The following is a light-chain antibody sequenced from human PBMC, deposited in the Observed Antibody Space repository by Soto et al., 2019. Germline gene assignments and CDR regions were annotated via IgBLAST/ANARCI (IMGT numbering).Light chain of an antibody. CDR2: EGG. CDR1: SSDVGNYNL. V-gene: IGLV2-14*02. Sequence: QSALTQPASVSGSPGQSITISCTGTSSDVGNYNLVSWYQQYPGKAPKLMIYEGGKRPSGVSNRFSGSKSGNTASLTISGLQAEDEADYYCSSYTTTSTLEVFGTGTKLTVL. CDR3: SSYTTTSTLEV. J-gene: IGLJ1*01.